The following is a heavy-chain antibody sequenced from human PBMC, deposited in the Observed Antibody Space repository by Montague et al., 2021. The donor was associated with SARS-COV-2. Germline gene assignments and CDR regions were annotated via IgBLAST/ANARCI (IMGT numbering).Heavy chain of an antibody. CDR3: ARVQTTVAYDY. CDR2: IDWXDDK. D-gene: IGHD4-23*01. V-gene: IGHV2-70*11. CDR1: GFSLSTSGMC. J-gene: IGHJ4*02. Sequence: PALVKPTQTLTLTCTFSGFSLSTSGMCVSWIRRPPGKALEWLARIDWXDDKYYSTPLKTRLTISKDTSKNQVVLTMTNMDPVDTATYYCARVQTTVAYDYWGQGTLVTVSS.